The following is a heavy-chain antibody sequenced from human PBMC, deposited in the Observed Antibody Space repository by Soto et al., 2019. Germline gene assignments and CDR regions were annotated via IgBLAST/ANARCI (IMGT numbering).Heavy chain of an antibody. D-gene: IGHD3-22*01. V-gene: IGHV3-66*01. CDR1: GFTVSNNY. J-gene: IGHJ4*02. CDR2: IYSGGDT. CDR3: ARDGISSGYLDY. Sequence: EVQLVESGGGLVQPGGSLRLSCAASGFTVSNNYMNWVRQAPGKGLEWVSVIYSGGDTYYADSVKGRFTISRDNSRNTLFLQMSSLRAEDTAVYYCARDGISSGYLDYWGQGTLVTVSS.